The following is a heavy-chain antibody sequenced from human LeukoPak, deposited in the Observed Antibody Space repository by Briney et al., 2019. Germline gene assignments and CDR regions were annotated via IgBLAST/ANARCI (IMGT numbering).Heavy chain of an antibody. CDR1: GFTFAEYT. CDR3: VKDVVAASENVRGWYPMDY. V-gene: IGHV3-43*01. CDR2: ISWNGARI. J-gene: IGHJ4*02. Sequence: PGGSLRLSCAASGFTFAEYTMHWVRQAPGKGLEWVSLISWNGARIHYGDSVKGRFTISRDNSKNSLYLQMNSLRTEDTALYYCVKDVVAASENVRGWYPMDYWGQGTLVTVSS. D-gene: IGHD6-19*01.